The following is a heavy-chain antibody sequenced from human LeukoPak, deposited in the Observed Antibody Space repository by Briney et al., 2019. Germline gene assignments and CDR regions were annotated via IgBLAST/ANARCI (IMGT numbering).Heavy chain of an antibody. CDR2: ISAYNGNT. D-gene: IGHD6-6*01. CDR1: GGTFSSYA. J-gene: IGHJ4*02. Sequence: ASVKVSCKASGGTFSSYAISWVRQAPGQGLEWMGWISAYNGNTNYAQKLQGRVTMTTDTSTSTAYMELRSLRSDDTAVYYCARTEYSSSSPNFDYWGQGTLVTVSS. V-gene: IGHV1-18*01. CDR3: ARTEYSSSSPNFDY.